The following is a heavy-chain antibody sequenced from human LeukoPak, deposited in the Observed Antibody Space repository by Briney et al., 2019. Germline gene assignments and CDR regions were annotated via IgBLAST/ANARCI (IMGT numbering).Heavy chain of an antibody. D-gene: IGHD1-26*01. CDR1: DGSFSDYY. CDR2: INHFGST. CDR3: ARRSGSYTFKY. V-gene: IGHV4-34*01. J-gene: IGHJ4*02. Sequence: SETLSLTCAVYDGSFSDYYWSWVRQPPGEGREWIGEINHFGSTNYNPSLKSRVTISVDTSKNQFSLRLSSVTAADTAVYYCARRSGSYTFKYWGQGTLVTVSS.